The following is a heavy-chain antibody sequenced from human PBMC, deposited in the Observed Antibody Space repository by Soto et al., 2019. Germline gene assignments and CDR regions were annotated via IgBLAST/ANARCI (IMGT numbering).Heavy chain of an antibody. D-gene: IGHD1-26*01. J-gene: IGHJ6*02. CDR2: IWYDGSNK. V-gene: IGHV3-33*01. CDR3: ARDKGSGSYWDYYYGMDV. Sequence: GGSLRLSCAASGFTFSSYGMHWVRQAPGKGLEWVAVIWYDGSNKYYADSVKGRFTISRDNSKNTLYLQMNSLRAEDTAVYYCARDKGSGSYWDYYYGMDVWGQGTTVTVSS. CDR1: GFTFSSYG.